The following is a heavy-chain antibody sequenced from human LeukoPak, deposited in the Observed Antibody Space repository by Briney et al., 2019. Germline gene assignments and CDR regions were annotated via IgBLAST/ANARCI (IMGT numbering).Heavy chain of an antibody. D-gene: IGHD2-15*01. CDR2: IKSKSDGGTI. Sequence: KSGGSLRLSCVGSVFTFSDAWMSWVRQAPGKGLEWVGRIKSKSDGGTIDYAAPVKGRFTISRDDSRNTLYLQMNSLKTEDTAVYYCTTRRQDGWWGQGTLVTVS. V-gene: IGHV3-15*01. CDR3: TTRRQDGW. CDR1: VFTFSDAW. J-gene: IGHJ4*02.